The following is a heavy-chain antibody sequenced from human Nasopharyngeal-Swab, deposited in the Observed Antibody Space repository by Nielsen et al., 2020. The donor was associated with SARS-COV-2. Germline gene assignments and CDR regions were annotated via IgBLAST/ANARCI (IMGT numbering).Heavy chain of an antibody. CDR2: IGSIGTDT. Sequence: GESLKISCAASGFTFSRYSMHWVRQAPGKGLEYVSAIGSIGTDTYYANSVKGRFIISRDNSLDMLYLQMGSLRTEDTAVYYCAKDGEEQQLVRYFQHWGQGTLVTVSS. D-gene: IGHD6-13*01. CDR3: AKDGEEQQLVRYFQH. V-gene: IGHV3-64*01. CDR1: GFTFSRYS. J-gene: IGHJ1*01.